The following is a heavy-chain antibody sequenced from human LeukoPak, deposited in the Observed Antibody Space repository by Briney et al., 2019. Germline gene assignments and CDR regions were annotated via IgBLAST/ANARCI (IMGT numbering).Heavy chain of an antibody. J-gene: IGHJ4*02. Sequence: GGSLRLSCAASGFTFSRNGMHWVRQAPGKGLEWVAVISYDGTNKYYADSVKGRFTISRDNSKTTLYLQMNSLRAEDTAVYYCAKGEGYGDYHFAYWGQGTLVTVSS. D-gene: IGHD4-17*01. CDR3: AKGEGYGDYHFAY. V-gene: IGHV3-30*18. CDR1: GFTFSRNG. CDR2: ISYDGTNK.